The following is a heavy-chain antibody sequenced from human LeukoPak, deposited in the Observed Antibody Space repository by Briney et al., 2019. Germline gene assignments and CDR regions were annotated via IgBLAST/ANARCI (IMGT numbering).Heavy chain of an antibody. CDR2: ISSSSSYI. D-gene: IGHD5-18*01. J-gene: IGHJ6*03. CDR3: ARGISTAMVNYYYYMDV. Sequence: GGSLRLSCAASGFTFSSYSMNWVRQAPGKGLEWVSSISSSSSYIYYADSVKGRFTISRDNAKNSLYLQMNSLRAEDTAVYYCARGISTAMVNYYYYMDVWGKGTTVTVSS. CDR1: GFTFSSYS. V-gene: IGHV3-21*01.